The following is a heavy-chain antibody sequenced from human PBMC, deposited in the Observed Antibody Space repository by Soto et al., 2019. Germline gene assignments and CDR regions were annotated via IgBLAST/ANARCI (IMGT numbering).Heavy chain of an antibody. CDR2: ISSSSTI. J-gene: IGHJ4*02. Sequence: SLRLSCAASGFTFSTYSMNWVRQAPGKGLEWVSYISSSSTIFYTDSVKGRFTVSRDNAKNSLYLQMNSLRAEDTAVYYCARDEYGDYSLFGYWGQGTLVTVSS. CDR1: GFTFSTYS. V-gene: IGHV3-48*01. CDR3: ARDEYGDYSLFGY. D-gene: IGHD4-17*01.